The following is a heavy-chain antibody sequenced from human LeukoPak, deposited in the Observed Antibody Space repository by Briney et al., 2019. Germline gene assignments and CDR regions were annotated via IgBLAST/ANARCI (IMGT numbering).Heavy chain of an antibody. Sequence: SETLSLTCTVSGGSISSGGYYWSWIRQHPGKGLEWIGYIYYSGSTYYNPSLKSRVTISVDTSKNQFSLKLSSVTAADTAVYYCARGTQWLPTGDFDYWGQGTLVTVSS. J-gene: IGHJ4*02. CDR3: ARGTQWLPTGDFDY. V-gene: IGHV4-31*03. CDR1: GGSISSGGYY. D-gene: IGHD6-19*01. CDR2: IYYSGST.